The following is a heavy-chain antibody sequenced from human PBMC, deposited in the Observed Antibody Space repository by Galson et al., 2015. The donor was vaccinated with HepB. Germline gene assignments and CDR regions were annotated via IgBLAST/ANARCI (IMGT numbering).Heavy chain of an antibody. CDR1: GFTFSSYG. J-gene: IGHJ4*02. V-gene: IGHV3-30*18. CDR2: ISYDGSNK. CDR3: AKLGDTTFDY. D-gene: IGHD3-16*01. Sequence: SLRLSCAASGFTFSSYGMHWVRQAPGKGLEWVAVISYDGSNKYYADSVKGRFTISRDNSKNTLYLQMNSLRAEDTAVYYCAKLGDTTFDYWGQGTLVTVSS.